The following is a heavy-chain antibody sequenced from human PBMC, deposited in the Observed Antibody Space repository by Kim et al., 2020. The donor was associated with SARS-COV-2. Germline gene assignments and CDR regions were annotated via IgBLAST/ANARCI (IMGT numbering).Heavy chain of an antibody. Sequence: SVKVSCKASGGTFSSYAISWVRQAPGQGLEWMGGIIPIFGTANYAQKFQGRVTITADESTSTAYMELSSLRSEDTAVYYCARAIQWLVQLNAFDIWGQGTMVTVSS. V-gene: IGHV1-69*13. D-gene: IGHD6-19*01. CDR1: GGTFSSYA. CDR3: ARAIQWLVQLNAFDI. CDR2: IIPIFGTA. J-gene: IGHJ3*02.